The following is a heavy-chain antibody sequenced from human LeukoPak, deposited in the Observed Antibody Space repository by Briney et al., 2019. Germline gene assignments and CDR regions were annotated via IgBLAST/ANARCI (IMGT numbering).Heavy chain of an antibody. CDR3: ARWSSSWYYFDY. V-gene: IGHV4-59*01. Sequence: SETLSLTCTVSGGSISSYYWSWIRQPPGKGLEWIGYIYYSGSTNYNPSLKSRVTISVDTSKNQFSLKLSSVTAADTAVYYCARWSSSWYYFDYWGQGTLVTVSS. CDR1: GGSISSYY. D-gene: IGHD6-13*01. CDR2: IYYSGST. J-gene: IGHJ4*02.